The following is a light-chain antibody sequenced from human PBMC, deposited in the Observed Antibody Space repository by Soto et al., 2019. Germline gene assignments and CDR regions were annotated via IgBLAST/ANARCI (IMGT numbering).Light chain of an antibody. V-gene: IGLV2-14*01. Sequence: QCALTQPASVSGSPGQSITISCTGTSNDVGGYNYVSWYQQHPGKVPKLLIYDVSKRPSGVSNRFSGSKSGNTASLTISGLQAEDEADYYCSSYTSSYTGVFGTGTKVTVL. CDR3: SSYTSSYTGV. CDR1: SNDVGGYNY. CDR2: DVS. J-gene: IGLJ1*01.